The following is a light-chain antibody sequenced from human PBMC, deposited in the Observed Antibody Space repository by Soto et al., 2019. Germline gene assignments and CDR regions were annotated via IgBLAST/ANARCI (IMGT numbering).Light chain of an antibody. J-gene: IGLJ3*02. V-gene: IGLV2-23*01. CDR2: EDT. CDR1: SNTIETYTL. CDR3: SSYAAGSPSVL. Sequence: SALTQPASVAGSPGQSITISCTGISNTIETYTLVSWYQQYPGEAPNLIIYEDTKRPSRVSDRFSGFKSGNTASLTISGLQRDDESDYYCSSYAAGSPSVLFGGGTKLTVL.